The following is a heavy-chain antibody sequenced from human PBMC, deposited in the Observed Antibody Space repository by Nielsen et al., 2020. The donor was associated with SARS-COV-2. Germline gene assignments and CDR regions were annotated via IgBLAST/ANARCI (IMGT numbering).Heavy chain of an antibody. Sequence: GESLKISCAASGFSLSDFYMTWIRQAPGKGLEWVSYISSSGTHTKYADTVKGRFTVYRDNAKNSVSLQMNSLSAEDTAVYYCARAPDIVLQPTATPLWGQGTMVPVSS. CDR2: ISSSGTHT. J-gene: IGHJ3*01. CDR1: GFSLSDFY. D-gene: IGHD2-8*01. CDR3: ARAPDIVLQPTATPL. V-gene: IGHV3-11*05.